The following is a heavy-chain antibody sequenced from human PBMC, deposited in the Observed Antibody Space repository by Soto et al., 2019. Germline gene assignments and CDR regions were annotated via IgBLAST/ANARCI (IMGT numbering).Heavy chain of an antibody. CDR2: IYYSGST. J-gene: IGHJ6*02. V-gene: IGHV4-59*01. CDR3: ARDPSIVGADGEEYYYYYGMDV. CDR1: GGSISSYY. D-gene: IGHD1-26*01. Sequence: SETLSLTCTVSGGSISSYYWSWIRRPPGKGLEWIGYIYYSGSTNYNPSLKSRVTISVDTSKNQFSLKLSSVTAADTAVYYCARDPSIVGADGEEYYYYYGMDVWGQGTTVTVS.